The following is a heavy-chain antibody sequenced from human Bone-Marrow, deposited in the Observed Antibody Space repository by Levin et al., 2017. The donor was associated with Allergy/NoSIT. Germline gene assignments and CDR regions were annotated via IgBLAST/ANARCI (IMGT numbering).Heavy chain of an antibody. J-gene: IGHJ5*01. CDR3: AREGPCISTSCYPNNWFDS. V-gene: IGHV3-30*03. D-gene: IGHD2-2*01. CDR1: GFTFSSYA. Sequence: GESLKISCAASGFTFSSYAMHWVRQAPGKGLEWVAVVSYDGNAEYYADSVKGRFSVSRDNSKNALFLQLNSLRPEDTAVYFCAREGPCISTSCYPNNWFDSWGQGTLVTVSS. CDR2: VSYDGNAE.